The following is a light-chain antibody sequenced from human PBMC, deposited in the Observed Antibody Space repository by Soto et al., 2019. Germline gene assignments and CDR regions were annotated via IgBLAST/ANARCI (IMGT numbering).Light chain of an antibody. J-gene: IGLJ2*01. CDR2: STS. Sequence: QAVVTQQPSLTVSPGGKVTLTCASSTGAVTSGYYPNWFQQKPGQAPRALIYSTSNTHSCTPARFSGSLLGGKAALTLSGVQHEDEAEYSCLIYYGGAQVFGGGTKLTVL. CDR1: TGAVTSGYY. V-gene: IGLV7-43*01. CDR3: LIYYGGAQV.